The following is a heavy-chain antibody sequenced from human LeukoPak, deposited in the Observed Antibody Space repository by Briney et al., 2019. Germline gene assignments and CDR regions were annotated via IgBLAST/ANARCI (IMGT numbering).Heavy chain of an antibody. Sequence: SETLSLTCAVYGGSFSGYYWSWIRQPPGKGLEWIGEINHSGSTNYNPSLKSRVTISVDTSKNQFSQKLSSVTAADTAVYYCARGRTTVVTYFDYWGQGTLVTVSS. D-gene: IGHD4-23*01. J-gene: IGHJ4*02. CDR1: GGSFSGYY. CDR2: INHSGST. V-gene: IGHV4-34*01. CDR3: ARGRTTVVTYFDY.